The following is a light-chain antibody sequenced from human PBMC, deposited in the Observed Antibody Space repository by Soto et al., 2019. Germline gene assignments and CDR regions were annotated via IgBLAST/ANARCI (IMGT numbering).Light chain of an antibody. CDR3: LQASTFPRT. CDR1: RDIGDR. CDR2: TAS. V-gene: IGKV1-12*01. J-gene: IGKJ1*01. Sequence: DIQMTQSPSSVSASVGDRVTIPCRASRDIGDRLAWFRHKPGKAPRLLIQTASTLVRETPSRFSGSGSGTDFLLTINNLQPEDFATYYCLQASTFPRTFGKGTKVDIK.